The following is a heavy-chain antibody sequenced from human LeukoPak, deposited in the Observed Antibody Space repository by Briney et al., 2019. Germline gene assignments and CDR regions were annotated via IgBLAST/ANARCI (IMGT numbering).Heavy chain of an antibody. CDR3: ARDLANGARYCSSTSCSGIVYGMDV. D-gene: IGHD2-2*01. CDR1: GFTFSSYA. V-gene: IGHV3-23*01. Sequence: GGSLRLSCAASGFTFSSYAMSWVRQAPGKGLEWVSAISGSGGSTYYADSVKGRFTISRDNAKNSLYLQMNSVRAEDTAVYYCARDLANGARYCSSTSCSGIVYGMDVWGQGTTVTVSS. J-gene: IGHJ6*02. CDR2: ISGSGGST.